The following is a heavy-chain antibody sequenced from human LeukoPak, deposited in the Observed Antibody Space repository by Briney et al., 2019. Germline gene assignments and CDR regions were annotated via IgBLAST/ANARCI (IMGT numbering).Heavy chain of an antibody. J-gene: IGHJ1*01. CDR1: GGSFSGYY. CDR3: ARNGSGITMVRGAD. V-gene: IGHV4-34*01. CDR2: INHSGST. D-gene: IGHD3-10*01. Sequence: SETLSLTCAVYGGSFSGYYWSWIRQPPGKGLEWIGEINHSGSTNYNPSLTSRVTISVDTSKNQFSLKLSSVTAADTAVYYCARNGSGITMVRGADWGQGTLVTVSS.